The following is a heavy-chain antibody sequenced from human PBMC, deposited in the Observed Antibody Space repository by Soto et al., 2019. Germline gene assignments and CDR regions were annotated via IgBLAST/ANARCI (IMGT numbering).Heavy chain of an antibody. CDR2: INCYNGNT. J-gene: IGHJ5*02. CDR1: GYTFTSYG. V-gene: IGHV1-18*01. D-gene: IGHD6-19*01. CDR3: AREPVAGTWFDP. Sequence: QVQLVQSGAEVKKPGASVKVSCKASGYTFTSYGISWVRQAPGQGLEWMGWINCYNGNTNYAQKIQGKATITTNTPTSTANMELRSLRSDDTAGYSCAREPVAGTWFDPWCKGTLVTVSS.